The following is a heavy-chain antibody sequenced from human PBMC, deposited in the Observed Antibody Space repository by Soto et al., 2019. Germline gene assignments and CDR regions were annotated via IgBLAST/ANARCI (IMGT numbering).Heavy chain of an antibody. CDR2: IHYSGIT. V-gene: IGHV4-4*02. Sequence: QVQLQESGPGLVKPSETLSLTCAVSGASISTSYWWSWVRQSPGKGLEWIGEIHYSGITNYNPSRKSRVTISLDKSKNQFSLNLNSVTAADTAMYYCPRALSKSLDYWGQGTLVTVSS. CDR1: GASISTSYW. CDR3: PRALSKSLDY. J-gene: IGHJ4*02.